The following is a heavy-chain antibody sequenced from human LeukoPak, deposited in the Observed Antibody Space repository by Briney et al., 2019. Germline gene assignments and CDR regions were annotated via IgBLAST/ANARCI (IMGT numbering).Heavy chain of an antibody. CDR1: GFTVSSNY. V-gene: IGHV3-66*01. J-gene: IGHJ4*02. D-gene: IGHD3-9*01. Sequence: GGSLRLSCAASGFTVSSNYMSWVRQAPGKGLEWVSVIYSGGSTYYADSVKGRFTISRDNSKNTLCLQMNSLRAEDTAVYYCARASILRYFDWLHGPFDYWGQGTLVTVSS. CDR2: IYSGGST. CDR3: ARASILRYFDWLHGPFDY.